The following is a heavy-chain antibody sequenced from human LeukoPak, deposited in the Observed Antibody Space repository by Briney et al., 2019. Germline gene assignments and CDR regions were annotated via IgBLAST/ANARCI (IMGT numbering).Heavy chain of an antibody. CDR3: ARLLIYCSSTSCHFDY. J-gene: IGHJ4*02. CDR1: GGSISSSNYY. Sequence: PSETLSLTCTVSGGSISSSNYYWGWIRLPPGKGLEWIGSIYYSGITYYNPSLKSRVTISVETSNNQFSLKLSSVTAADTAMYYCARLLIYCSSTSCHFDYWGQGTLATVSS. CDR2: IYYSGIT. D-gene: IGHD2-2*01. V-gene: IGHV4-39*01.